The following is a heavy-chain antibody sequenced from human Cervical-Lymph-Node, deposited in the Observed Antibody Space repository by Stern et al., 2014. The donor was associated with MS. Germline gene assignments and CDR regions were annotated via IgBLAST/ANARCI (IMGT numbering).Heavy chain of an antibody. CDR3: ARTFYYESNWFDP. CDR2: IYYSGTT. D-gene: IGHD2/OR15-2a*01. J-gene: IGHJ5*02. Sequence: QVQLVESGPGLVRPSETLSLTCTVSGGSISSSNYCWGWIRQPPGKGLEWIGTIYYSGTTYYNPSLKSRVTISVDTSQNQFPLKLSSVPAADTAVYYCARTFYYESNWFDPWGQGTLVTVSS. CDR1: GGSISSSNYC. V-gene: IGHV4-39*01.